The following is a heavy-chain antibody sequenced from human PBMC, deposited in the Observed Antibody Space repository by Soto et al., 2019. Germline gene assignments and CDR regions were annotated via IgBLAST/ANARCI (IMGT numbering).Heavy chain of an antibody. Sequence: GESLKISCKGSGYSFNSYWIGWVRQMPGKGLEWMGIIYPGDSDTRHSPSFQGQVTISADKCHRTAYLQWSSLKASEPAMYFCPGNRFNWNLYGMDVRGQGTTVTVSS. CDR2: IYPGDSDT. CDR3: PGNRFNWNLYGMDV. D-gene: IGHD1-20*01. V-gene: IGHV5-51*01. CDR1: GYSFNSYW. J-gene: IGHJ6*02.